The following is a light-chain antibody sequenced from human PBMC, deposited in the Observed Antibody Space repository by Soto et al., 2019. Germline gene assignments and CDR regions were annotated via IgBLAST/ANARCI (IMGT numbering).Light chain of an antibody. Sequence: DIQMTQSPSSLSASVGDRVTITCRASQAIRRNLAWYQQKPGKAPQSLIYAASSLQSGVPSRFSGSGSGTEFILTISSLQPEDFATYYCLQNNSYPRTFGQGTKLEI. CDR1: QAIRRN. CDR2: AAS. CDR3: LQNNSYPRT. V-gene: IGKV1-17*01. J-gene: IGKJ2*01.